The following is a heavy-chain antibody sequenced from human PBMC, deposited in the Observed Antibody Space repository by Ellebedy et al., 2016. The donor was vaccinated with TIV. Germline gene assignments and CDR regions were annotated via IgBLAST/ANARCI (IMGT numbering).Heavy chain of an antibody. CDR2: ISGHNDNT. CDR1: GYTFTTYY. CDR3: AVLATVVNPHFDH. Sequence: ASVKVSCKASGYTFTTYYIHWVRQAPGQGLEWMGWISGHNDNTNYAQRFQDRLTMTTDTSTSTAYMELTSLRADDTAVYYCAVLATVVNPHFDHWGQGSLVTVSS. J-gene: IGHJ4*02. D-gene: IGHD4-23*01. V-gene: IGHV1-18*04.